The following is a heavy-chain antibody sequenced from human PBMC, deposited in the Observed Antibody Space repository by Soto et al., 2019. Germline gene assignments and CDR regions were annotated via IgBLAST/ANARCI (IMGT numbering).Heavy chain of an antibody. CDR2: ISSTTNYI. CDR3: ARESEDLTSNFDY. Sequence: LRLSCAASGFTSTRCSMNWVRQAPGKGLEWVSSISSTTNYIYYGDSMKGRFTISRDNAKNSLYLEMNSLRAEGTAVYYCARESEDLTSNFDYWGQGTLVTVSS. CDR1: GFTSTRCS. V-gene: IGHV3-21*06. J-gene: IGHJ4*02.